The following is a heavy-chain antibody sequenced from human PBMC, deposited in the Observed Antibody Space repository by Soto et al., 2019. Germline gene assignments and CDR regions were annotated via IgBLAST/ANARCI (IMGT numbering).Heavy chain of an antibody. J-gene: IGHJ4*02. V-gene: IGHV3-30*18. D-gene: IGHD2-8*01. CDR2: ISYDGSSK. CDR1: GFTFSRYG. Sequence: GGSLRLSCAASGFTFSRYGMHWVRQAPGKGLEWVAVISYDGSSKYHADSVKGRFTISRDNSKNTLHLQMNSLRAEDTAVYYCSKDRRGGRAVLDSWGQGTPVTVSS. CDR3: SKDRRGGRAVLDS.